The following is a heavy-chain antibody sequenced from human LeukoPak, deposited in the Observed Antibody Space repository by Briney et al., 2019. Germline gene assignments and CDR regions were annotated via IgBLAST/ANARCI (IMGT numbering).Heavy chain of an antibody. D-gene: IGHD6-19*01. V-gene: IGHV1-69*13. CDR2: IIPIFGTA. CDR1: GGTFSSYA. Sequence: SVKVSCKASGGTFSSYAISWVRQAPGQGLEWMGGIIPIFGTANYAQKFQGRVTITADESTSTAYMELSSLRSEDTAVYYCARGQWLASGDYYYYGMDVWGQGTTVTVSS. CDR3: ARGQWLASGDYYYYGMDV. J-gene: IGHJ6*02.